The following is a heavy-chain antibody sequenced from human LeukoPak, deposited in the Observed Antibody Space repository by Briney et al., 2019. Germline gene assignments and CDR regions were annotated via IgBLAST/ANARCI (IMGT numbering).Heavy chain of an antibody. J-gene: IGHJ6*03. CDR1: GFTFRSFG. V-gene: IGHV3-30*12. CDR3: AKGLPGYYYYMDV. CDR2: ISYDGSNK. Sequence: PGGSLRLSCAASGFTFRSFGMHWVRQAPGKGLEWVAVISYDGSNKYYADSVKGRFTISRDNSKNTLYLQMNSLRAEDTAVYYCAKGLPGYYYYMDVWGKGTTVTVSS.